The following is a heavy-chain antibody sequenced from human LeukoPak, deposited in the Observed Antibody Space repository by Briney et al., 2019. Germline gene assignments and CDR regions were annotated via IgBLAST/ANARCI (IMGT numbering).Heavy chain of an antibody. CDR2: ISSSGSTI. CDR3: ARWALRYFDWLLYSDYYFDY. CDR1: GFTFSDYY. J-gene: IGHJ4*02. V-gene: IGHV3-11*01. D-gene: IGHD3-9*01. Sequence: GGSLRLSCAASGFTFSDYYMSWIRQAPGKGLEWGSYISSSGSTIYYADSVKGRFTISRDNAKNSLYLQMNSLRAEDTAVYYCARWALRYFDWLLYSDYYFDYWGQGTLVTVSS.